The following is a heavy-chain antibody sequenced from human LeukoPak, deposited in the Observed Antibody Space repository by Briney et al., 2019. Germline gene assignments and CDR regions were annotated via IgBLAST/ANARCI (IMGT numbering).Heavy chain of an antibody. Sequence: GGSLRLSCAASGLTFNNYATHWVRQAPGKGLECVAAISYDGSKKYYADSMKGRFTISRDNTQNTLYLQMNSLQPEDTAVYYCARVRRNQYSLRAAGAFDIWGQGTGVTVSS. V-gene: IGHV3-30*04. CDR3: ARVRRNQYSLRAAGAFDI. CDR1: GLTFNNYA. D-gene: IGHD2-21*01. J-gene: IGHJ3*02. CDR2: ISYDGSKK.